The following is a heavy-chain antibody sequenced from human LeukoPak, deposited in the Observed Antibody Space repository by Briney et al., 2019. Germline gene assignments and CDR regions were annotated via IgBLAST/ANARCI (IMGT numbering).Heavy chain of an antibody. Sequence: SSETLSLTCAVYGGSLSGYFWSWIRQPPGKGLEWIGEIHHTGATNYKPSLKSRVSISLDVSKNQLSLEMRSVTAADTAVYYCARGRLDYYYMDVWGRGTTVTVSS. J-gene: IGHJ6*03. D-gene: IGHD3-9*01. V-gene: IGHV4-34*01. CDR2: IHHTGAT. CDR1: GGSLSGYF. CDR3: ARGRLDYYYMDV.